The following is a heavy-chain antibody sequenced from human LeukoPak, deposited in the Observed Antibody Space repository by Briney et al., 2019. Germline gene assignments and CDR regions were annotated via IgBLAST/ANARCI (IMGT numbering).Heavy chain of an antibody. CDR3: ARDAMMGSTYDAFDI. V-gene: IGHV1-46*01. CDR1: GYTFTSYY. D-gene: IGHD2-2*01. J-gene: IGHJ3*02. Sequence: GASVKVSCKASGYTFTSYYMHWVRPAPGQGLEWMGIINPSGGSTSYAQKFQGRVTMTRDTSTSTVYMELSSLRSEDTAVYYCARDAMMGSTYDAFDIWGQGTMVTVSS. CDR2: INPSGGST.